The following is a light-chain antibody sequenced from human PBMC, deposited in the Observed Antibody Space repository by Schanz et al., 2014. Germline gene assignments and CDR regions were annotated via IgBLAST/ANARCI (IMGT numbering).Light chain of an antibody. V-gene: IGKV3-15*01. CDR3: QLRGNWPPWT. J-gene: IGKJ1*01. CDR1: QSVGSN. CDR2: RAS. Sequence: EVVMTQSPATLSVSPGERATLSCRASQSVGSNLAWYQQKPGQAPRLLIHRASTRATDIPARFGGSGSGTEFTLTISSLQSEDFAVYYCQLRGNWPPWTFGQGTKVEV.